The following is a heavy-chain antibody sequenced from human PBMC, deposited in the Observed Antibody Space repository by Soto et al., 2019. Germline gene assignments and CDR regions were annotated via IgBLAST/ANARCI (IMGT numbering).Heavy chain of an antibody. V-gene: IGHV3-30*18. Sequence: GGSLRLSCVVSGLSFGSYGMHWVRQAPGKGLEWVALISYDGNKKYYMDSVKGRFTISRDNSLGTLFLQMISLRPEDTAVYYCAKSRGVDNYYYGMDVWGQGTTVTVSS. CDR2: ISYDGNKK. CDR1: GLSFGSYG. J-gene: IGHJ6*02. D-gene: IGHD3-10*01. CDR3: AKSRGVDNYYYGMDV.